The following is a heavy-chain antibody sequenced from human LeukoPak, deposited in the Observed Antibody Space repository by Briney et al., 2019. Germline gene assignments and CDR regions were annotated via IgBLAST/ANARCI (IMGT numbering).Heavy chain of an antibody. V-gene: IGHV3-7*01. CDR3: ARDFLHLGG. CDR1: DFSFSRYW. Sequence: GGSLRLSCAASDFSFSRYWMTWVRQAPGKGLEWVANIKGDGSLKYYVDSVKGRFTISRGNAKNTLYLQMNSLRAEDTAVYYCARDFLHLGGWGQGTMVTVSS. J-gene: IGHJ3*01. D-gene: IGHD3-16*01. CDR2: IKGDGSLK.